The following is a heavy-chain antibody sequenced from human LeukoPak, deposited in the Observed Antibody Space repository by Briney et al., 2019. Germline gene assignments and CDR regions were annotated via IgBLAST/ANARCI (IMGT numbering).Heavy chain of an antibody. D-gene: IGHD2-8*02. CDR2: IRYDGSEK. CDR3: AKGSFLCTGSTCPQCYYYMDV. V-gene: IGHV3-30*02. J-gene: IGHJ6*03. CDR1: GFTFSRYG. Sequence: GGSLRLSCAVSGFTFSRYGMHWVRQAPGKGLEWVAFIRYDGSEKYYADSVKGRFTISRDNSKNTLDLQMNSLRTEDTAMYYCAKGSFLCTGSTCPQCYYYMDVWGKGATVTVSS.